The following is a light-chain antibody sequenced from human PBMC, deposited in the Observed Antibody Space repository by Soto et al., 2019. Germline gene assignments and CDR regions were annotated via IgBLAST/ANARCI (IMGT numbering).Light chain of an antibody. J-gene: IGLJ2*01. Sequence: QSVLTQPPSMSGAPGQRVTISCTGSSSNIGAGYDVHWYQQHPGTAPKLLIFDNNNRPSGVPDRFSGSKSDTSASLAITGLQAEDAADYSCQSFDTSLSGFVVFGGGTKLTVL. CDR3: QSFDTSLSGFVV. CDR1: SSNIGAGYD. V-gene: IGLV1-40*01. CDR2: DNN.